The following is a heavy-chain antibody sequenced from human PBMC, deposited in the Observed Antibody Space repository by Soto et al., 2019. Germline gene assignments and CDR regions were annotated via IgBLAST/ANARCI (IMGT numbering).Heavy chain of an antibody. CDR3: ARRDSGGFYRCFDS. Sequence: QVQLVQSGTEVKKPGSSVKVSCKASGGSLSTNPISWVRQAPGQGLEWMGGTGSGTGPGNHAQKFQGSLTATAAKSTRTVYMELTNLSSEDKDVYYCARRDSGGFYRCFDSWGQGTLVTVSS. CDR1: GGSLSTNP. J-gene: IGHJ4*02. V-gene: IGHV1-69*06. D-gene: IGHD2-15*01. CDR2: TGSGTGPG.